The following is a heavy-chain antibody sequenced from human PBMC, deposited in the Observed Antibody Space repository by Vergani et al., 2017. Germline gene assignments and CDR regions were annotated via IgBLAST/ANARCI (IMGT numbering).Heavy chain of an antibody. CDR1: GFTFNHYA. D-gene: IGHD5-12*01. CDR2: ISGSGGST. CDR3: AKANPRNSGYDYLYYYHAMDV. V-gene: IGHV3-23*01. Sequence: EVQLLVSGGHLVQPGGSLRLSCAASGFTFNHYAMNWVRQATGKGLEWVSGISGSGGSTYYAGSVKGRFTISRDSSKNTLYLQMNSLSAGDTAVYYCAKANPRNSGYDYLYYYHAMDVWGQETTVTVAS. J-gene: IGHJ6*02.